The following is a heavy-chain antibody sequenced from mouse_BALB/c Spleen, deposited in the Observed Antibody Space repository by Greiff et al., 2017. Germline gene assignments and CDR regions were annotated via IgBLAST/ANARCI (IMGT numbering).Heavy chain of an antibody. V-gene: IGHV5-6-3*01. CDR3: AREPTAMTTGFAY. CDR2: INSNGGST. D-gene: IGHD1-1*01. CDR1: GFTFSSYG. J-gene: IGHJ3*01. Sequence: EVQGVESGGGLVQPGGSLKLSCAASGFTFSSYGMSWVRQTPDKRLELVATINSNGGSTYYPDSVKGRFTISRDNAKNTLYLQMSSLKSEDTAMYYCAREPTAMTTGFAYWGQGTLVTVSA.